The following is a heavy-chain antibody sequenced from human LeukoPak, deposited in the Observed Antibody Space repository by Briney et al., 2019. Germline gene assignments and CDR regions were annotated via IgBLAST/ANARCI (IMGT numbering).Heavy chain of an antibody. CDR2: IKQDGSEK. CDR1: GFTFSRYW. Sequence: GGSLRLSCAASGFTFSRYWMSWVRQAPGRGLEWVANIKQDGSEKYYVDSVKGRFTISRDNAKNSLYLQMNSLRAEDTAVYYCARDLVGDSDYWGQGTLVTVSS. D-gene: IGHD1-26*01. CDR3: ARDLVGDSDY. J-gene: IGHJ4*02. V-gene: IGHV3-7*01.